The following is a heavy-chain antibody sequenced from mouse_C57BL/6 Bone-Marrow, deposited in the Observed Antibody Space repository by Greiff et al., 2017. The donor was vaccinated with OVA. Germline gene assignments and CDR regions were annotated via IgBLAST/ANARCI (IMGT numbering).Heavy chain of an antibody. J-gene: IGHJ4*01. V-gene: IGHV1-53*01. Sequence: QVQLQQPGTELVKPGALVKLSCKASGYTFTSYWMHWVKQRPGQGLEWIGNINPSNGGTNYNEKFKSKATLTVDKSSSTAYMQLSSLTSEDSAVYYCARWGGHYGSSYVYYYAMDYWGQGTSVTVSS. CDR3: ARWGGHYGSSYVYYYAMDY. D-gene: IGHD1-1*01. CDR1: GYTFTSYW. CDR2: INPSNGGT.